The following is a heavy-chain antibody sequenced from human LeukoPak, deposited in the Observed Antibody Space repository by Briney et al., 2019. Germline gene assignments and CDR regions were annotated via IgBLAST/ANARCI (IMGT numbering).Heavy chain of an antibody. CDR2: IYYSGST. CDR3: AGVASGSYYNWFDP. D-gene: IGHD1-26*01. V-gene: IGHV4-59*01. CDR1: GGSISSYY. Sequence: SETLSLTCTVSGGSISSYYWSWIRRPPGKGLEWIGYIYYSGSTNYNPSLKSRVTISADTSKNQFSLKLSSVTAADTAVYYCAGVASGSYYNWFDPWGQGTLVTVSS. J-gene: IGHJ5*02.